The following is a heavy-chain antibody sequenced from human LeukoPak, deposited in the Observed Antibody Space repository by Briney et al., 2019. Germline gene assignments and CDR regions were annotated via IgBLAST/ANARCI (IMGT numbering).Heavy chain of an antibody. Sequence: SVKVSCKASGYTFTSYGISWVRQAPGQGLEWMGRIIPILGIANYAQKFQGRVTITADKSTSTAYMELSSLRSEDTAVYYCARDLGYNWNYWFDPWGQGTLVTVSS. V-gene: IGHV1-69*04. CDR2: IIPILGIA. D-gene: IGHD1-7*01. J-gene: IGHJ5*02. CDR1: GYTFTSYG. CDR3: ARDLGYNWNYWFDP.